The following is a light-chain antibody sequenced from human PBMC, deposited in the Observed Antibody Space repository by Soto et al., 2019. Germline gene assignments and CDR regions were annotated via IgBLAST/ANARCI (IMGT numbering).Light chain of an antibody. CDR2: GVT. CDR1: SSDVGGYKY. V-gene: IGLV2-14*01. CDR3: TAYSNINTPSYV. J-gene: IGLJ1*01. Sequence: QSALTQPASVSGSPGQSITISCTGTSSDVGGYKYVSWYQQHPGKAPKLMIYGVTNRPSGVSNRFSGSKSGNSASLTISGLQAEDEADYYCTAYSNINTPSYVFGTGTKVTVL.